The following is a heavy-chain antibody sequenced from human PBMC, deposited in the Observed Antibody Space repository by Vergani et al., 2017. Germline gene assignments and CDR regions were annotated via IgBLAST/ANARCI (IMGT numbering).Heavy chain of an antibody. CDR2: IQFRVNGDAT. J-gene: IGHJ4*02. CDR1: DFKFDQFG. Sequence: EVELLDSGGKVVRPGGSLRLSCVASDFKFDQFGMMWVRQAPGKGLEWVSRIQFRVNGDATDYAAPVKGRFTISRDGSKETLYLQMNSLKIEDTGVYYCTTYNMGASIHWGRGTLVTVSS. V-gene: IGHV3-15*07. CDR3: TTYNMGASIH. D-gene: IGHD1-26*01.